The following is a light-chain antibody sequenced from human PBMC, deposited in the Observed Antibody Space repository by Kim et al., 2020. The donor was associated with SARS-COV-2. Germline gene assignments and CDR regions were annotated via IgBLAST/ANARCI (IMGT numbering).Light chain of an antibody. J-gene: IGKJ2*01. Sequence: EIVMTQSPATLSVSPGERATLSCRASQSVSSNLAWYKQKPGQAPRLLIYGASTRATGISARFSGGGSGTEFTLTISSLQSEDFAVYYCQQYNYWPPYTFGQGTKLEI. CDR3: QQYNYWPPYT. V-gene: IGKV3-15*01. CDR1: QSVSSN. CDR2: GAS.